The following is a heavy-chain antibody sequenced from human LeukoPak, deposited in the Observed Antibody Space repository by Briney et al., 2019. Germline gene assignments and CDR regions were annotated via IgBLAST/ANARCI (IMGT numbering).Heavy chain of an antibody. Sequence: GGSLRLSCAASGFTFSSYSMNWVRQAPGKGLEWVSSISSSSSYIYYADSVKGRFTISRDNAKNSLYLQMNSLRAEDTAVYYCARGRGYYDSSRGFDYWGQGTLVTVSS. V-gene: IGHV3-21*01. D-gene: IGHD3-22*01. CDR3: ARGRGYYDSSRGFDY. CDR1: GFTFSSYS. CDR2: ISSSSSYI. J-gene: IGHJ4*02.